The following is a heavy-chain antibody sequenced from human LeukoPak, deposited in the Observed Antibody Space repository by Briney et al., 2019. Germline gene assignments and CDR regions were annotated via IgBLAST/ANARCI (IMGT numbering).Heavy chain of an antibody. V-gene: IGHV1-8*01. D-gene: IGHD2-2*01. Sequence: GASVKVSCKASGYTFTGYDINWVRQATGQGLEWMGWMNPNSGNTGYAQKFQGRVTMTRNTSISTAYMELSSLRSEDTAVYYCARLGRCSSTSCYRYYYYYMDVWGKGTTVTVSS. CDR2: MNPNSGNT. CDR3: ARLGRCSSTSCYRYYYYYMDV. CDR1: GYTFTGYD. J-gene: IGHJ6*03.